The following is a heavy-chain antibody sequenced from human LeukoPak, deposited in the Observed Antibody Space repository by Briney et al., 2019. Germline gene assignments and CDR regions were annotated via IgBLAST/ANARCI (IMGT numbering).Heavy chain of an antibody. CDR1: GGTFSSYA. CDR2: IIPIFGTA. V-gene: IGHV1-69*13. CDR3: ARDGCSSTSCYVYYFDY. J-gene: IGHJ4*02. Sequence: AASVKVSCKASGGTFSSYAISWVRQAPGQGLEWMGGIIPIFGTANYAQKFQGRVTITADESTSTAYMELSSLRSEDTAVYYCARDGCSSTSCYVYYFDYWGQGTLVTVSS. D-gene: IGHD2-2*01.